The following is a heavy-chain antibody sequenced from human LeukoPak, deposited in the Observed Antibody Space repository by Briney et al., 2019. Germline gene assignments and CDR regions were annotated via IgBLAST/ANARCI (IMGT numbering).Heavy chain of an antibody. D-gene: IGHD2-2*01. CDR1: GGSFSGYY. V-gene: IGHV4-34*01. Sequence: SETLSLTCAVYGGSFSGYYWSWIRQPPGKGLEWIGEINHSGSTNYNPSLKSRVTISVGTSKNQFSLKLSSVTAADTAVYYCARVYPPVSCSSTSCYLRGIGYGDYWGQGTLVTVSS. CDR2: INHSGST. J-gene: IGHJ4*02. CDR3: ARVYPPVSCSSTSCYLRGIGYGDY.